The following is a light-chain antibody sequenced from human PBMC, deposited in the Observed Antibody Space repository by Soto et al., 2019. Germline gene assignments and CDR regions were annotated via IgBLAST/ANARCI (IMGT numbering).Light chain of an antibody. Sequence: EIALTQSPGTLSLSPGERATLSCRASQSVSTSYLAWYQQKPGQAPRLLIYGASSRATGMTDRYSGSGSGTDFTLTISRLEPEEFAVYYCQQYGSSPLTFRGGTKVEI. CDR3: QQYGSSPLT. CDR1: QSVSTSY. CDR2: GAS. J-gene: IGKJ4*01. V-gene: IGKV3-20*01.